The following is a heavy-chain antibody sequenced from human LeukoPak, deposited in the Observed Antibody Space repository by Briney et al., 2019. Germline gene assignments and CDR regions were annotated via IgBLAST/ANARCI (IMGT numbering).Heavy chain of an antibody. CDR2: INPSGGST. J-gene: IGHJ5*02. Sequence: ASVKVSCKASRYTFTSYYMHWVRQAPGQGLEGMGIINPSGGSTSYAQKFQGRVTMTSETSTRTVYMELSSLRSEDTAVYYCARDGEYQLLSYNWFDPWGQGTLVTVSS. D-gene: IGHD2-2*01. CDR1: RYTFTSYY. CDR3: ARDGEYQLLSYNWFDP. V-gene: IGHV1-46*01.